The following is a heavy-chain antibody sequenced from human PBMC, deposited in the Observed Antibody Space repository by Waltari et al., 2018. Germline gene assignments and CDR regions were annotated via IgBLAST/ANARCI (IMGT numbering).Heavy chain of an antibody. CDR3: ARDSPAAGHYYYMDV. CDR2: IYYSGST. CDR1: GYSISSGYY. D-gene: IGHD6-13*01. J-gene: IGHJ6*03. Sequence: QVQLQESGPGLVKPSETLSLTCAVSGYSISSGYYWGWIRQPPGKGLEWIGYIYYSGSTNYNPSLKSRVTISVDTSKNQFSLKLSSVTAADTAVHYCARDSPAAGHYYYMDVWGKGTTVTVSS. V-gene: IGHV4-38-2*02.